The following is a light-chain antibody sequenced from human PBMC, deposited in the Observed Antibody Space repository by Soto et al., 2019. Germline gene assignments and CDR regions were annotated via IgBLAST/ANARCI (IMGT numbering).Light chain of an antibody. Sequence: LLLTQSLATQSSYPGERASLSCRASQSVSSYLAWYQQKPGQAPRLLIYGASTRATGIPARFSGRGSGTDFTLTISRLEPEDFAVYHCQQYGSSPLITFGQGTRLEI. CDR1: QSVSSY. V-gene: IGKV3-20*01. CDR3: QQYGSSPLIT. CDR2: GAS. J-gene: IGKJ5*01.